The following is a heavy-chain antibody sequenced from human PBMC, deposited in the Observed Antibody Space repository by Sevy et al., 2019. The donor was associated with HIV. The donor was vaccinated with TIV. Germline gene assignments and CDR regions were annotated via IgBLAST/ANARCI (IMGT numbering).Heavy chain of an antibody. J-gene: IGHJ6*02. V-gene: IGHV3-15*01. Sequence: GGSLRLSCTASGFTFSSAWMSWVRQAPGKGLEWVGRIKSEFDGGAIDYAAPVKGRFSISRGGSKKTGYLQMNSLKTEDTAVYYCITDPAYRGYDEEVINYYFYGMDVWGQGTTVTVSS. CDR1: GFTFSSAW. CDR2: IKSEFDGGAI. CDR3: ITDPAYRGYDEEVINYYFYGMDV. D-gene: IGHD5-12*01.